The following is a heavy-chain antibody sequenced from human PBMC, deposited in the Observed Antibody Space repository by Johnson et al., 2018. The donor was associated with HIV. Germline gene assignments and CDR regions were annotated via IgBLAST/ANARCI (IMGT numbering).Heavy chain of an antibody. J-gene: IGHJ3*02. CDR1: GFTVSSNY. Sequence: VQLVEFGGGLIQPGGSLRLSCAASGFTVSSNYMSWVRQAPGKGLEWVSVIYSGGSTYYADSVKGRFTISRDNSKNTLYLQMNSLRAEDTAVYYCAREVRKAVAGNFDIWGQGTMVTVSS. CDR3: AREVRKAVAGNFDI. CDR2: IYSGGST. V-gene: IGHV3-53*01. D-gene: IGHD6-19*01.